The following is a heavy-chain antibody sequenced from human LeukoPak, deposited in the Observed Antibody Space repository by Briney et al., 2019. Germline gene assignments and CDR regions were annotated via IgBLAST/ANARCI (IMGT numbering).Heavy chain of an antibody. Sequence: PSETLSLTCTVSGGSISSYYWSWIRQPPGKGLEWIGYIYYSGSTNYNPSLKSRVTISVDTSKNQFSLKLSSVTAADTAVYYCARDDYGGYGNWFDPWGQGTLVTVSS. V-gene: IGHV4-59*01. CDR2: IYYSGST. CDR1: GGSISSYY. CDR3: ARDDYGGYGNWFDP. J-gene: IGHJ5*02. D-gene: IGHD4-17*01.